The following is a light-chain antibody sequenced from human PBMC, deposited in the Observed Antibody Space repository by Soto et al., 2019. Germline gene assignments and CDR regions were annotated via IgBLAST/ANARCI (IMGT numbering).Light chain of an antibody. CDR3: QQYGSTPLT. J-gene: IGKJ4*01. CDR1: QSVDNNN. CDR2: DAS. V-gene: IGKV3-20*01. Sequence: EIVLTQSPGTLSLSPGERATLSCRASQSVDNNNLAWYQQKPGQAPRFLIYDASSRATGIPDRFSGSGSGTDFTLTISRLEPEYFAVYYCQQYGSTPLTFGGGTKVEIK.